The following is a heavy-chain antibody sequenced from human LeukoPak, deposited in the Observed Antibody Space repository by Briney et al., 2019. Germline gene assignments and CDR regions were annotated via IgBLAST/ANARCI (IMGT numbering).Heavy chain of an antibody. CDR3: ARGPYGGKRNFDY. CDR2: INHSGST. CDR1: GGSFSGYY. V-gene: IGHV4-34*01. Sequence: PSETLSLTCAVYGGSFSGYYWSWIRQPPGKGLEWIGEINHSGSTNYNPSLKSRVTISVDTSKNQFSLKLSSVTAADTAVYYCARGPYGGKRNFDYWGQGTLVTVSS. J-gene: IGHJ4*02. D-gene: IGHD4-23*01.